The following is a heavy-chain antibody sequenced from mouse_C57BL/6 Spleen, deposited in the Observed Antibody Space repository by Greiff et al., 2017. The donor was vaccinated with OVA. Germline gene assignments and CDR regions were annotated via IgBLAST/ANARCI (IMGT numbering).Heavy chain of an antibody. Sequence: VQLQQSDAELVKPGASVKMSCKVSGYTFTDHTMHWVKQRPEQGLEWIGDIYPRDGSTKYNEKFKGKATLTADKSSSTAYMQLNSLTSEASAVYFCSSSAYYYGSSAWFAYWGQGTLVTVSA. CDR3: SSSAYYYGSSAWFAY. CDR1: GYTFTDHT. D-gene: IGHD1-1*01. J-gene: IGHJ3*01. CDR2: IYPRDGST. V-gene: IGHV1-78*01.